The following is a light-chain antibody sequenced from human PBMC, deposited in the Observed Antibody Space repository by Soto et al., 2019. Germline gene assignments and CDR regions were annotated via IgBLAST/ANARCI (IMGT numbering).Light chain of an antibody. Sequence: DIMVTHSPYSLAFSLGERATIKCNASHDIIYSSDNKNYLSWYQQRPGQPPRLLFYWAAPRESGVPDRFSGSGSGTHFTLTITSLQAEHVAVYYCQQYYSSPRRFGQGTKV. CDR1: HDIIYSSDNKNY. CDR2: WAA. J-gene: IGKJ1*01. V-gene: IGKV4-1*01. CDR3: QQYYSSPRR.